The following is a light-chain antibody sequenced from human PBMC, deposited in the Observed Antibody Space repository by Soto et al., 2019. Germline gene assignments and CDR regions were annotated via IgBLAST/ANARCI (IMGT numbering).Light chain of an antibody. Sequence: AIQMTQSPSSLSASVGDRVTITCWASQGIRNDLGWYQQKPGKAPKLLIYAASSLQSGVPSRFSGSGSGTDFTLTIISLQPEDFATYYCLQDYNYPYTFGQGTKLEIK. J-gene: IGKJ2*01. CDR2: AAS. CDR1: QGIRND. V-gene: IGKV1-6*01. CDR3: LQDYNYPYT.